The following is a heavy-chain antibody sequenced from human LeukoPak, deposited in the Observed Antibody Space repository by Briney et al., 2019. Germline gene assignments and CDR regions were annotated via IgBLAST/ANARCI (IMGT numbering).Heavy chain of an antibody. CDR3: ARGYCSGGSCYSYYYYNYMDV. Sequence: SETLSLTCTVSGGSISRSRYYWGWIRQPPGKGLEWIGSIYYSGSTNYNPSLKSRVTISVDTSKNQFSLKLSSVTAADTAVYYCARGYCSGGSCYSYYYYNYMDVWGKGTTVTVSS. CDR2: IYYSGST. J-gene: IGHJ6*03. D-gene: IGHD2-15*01. CDR1: GGSISRSRYY. V-gene: IGHV4-39*07.